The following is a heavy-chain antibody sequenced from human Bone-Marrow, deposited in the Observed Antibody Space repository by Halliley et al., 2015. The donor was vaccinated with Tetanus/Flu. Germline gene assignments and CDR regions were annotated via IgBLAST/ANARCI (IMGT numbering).Heavy chain of an antibody. Sequence: TTCRHIYHTDSVKGRFTISRDNARNSLFLQMNSLRVEDTAVYYCAKGVRDFGEYVSVDAFDIWGQGTEVPVSS. V-gene: IGHV3-21*01. CDR2: TTCRHI. D-gene: IGHD4-17*01. J-gene: IGHJ3*02. CDR3: AKGVRDFGEYVSVDAFDI.